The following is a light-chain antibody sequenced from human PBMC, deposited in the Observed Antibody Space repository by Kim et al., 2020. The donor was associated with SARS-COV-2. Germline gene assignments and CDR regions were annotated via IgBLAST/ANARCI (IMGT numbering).Light chain of an antibody. V-gene: IGLV1-44*01. CDR2: SNS. Sequence: ELTQPPSVSGTPGQRVTISCSGSSSNIGTNTVKWYQQFPGTAPKLLIYSNSERPSGVPDRFSGTKSGTSASLAISGLQSEDEAVYYCAAWDDSLNGRGVFGGGTQLTVL. CDR1: SSNIGTNT. J-gene: IGLJ2*01. CDR3: AAWDDSLNGRGV.